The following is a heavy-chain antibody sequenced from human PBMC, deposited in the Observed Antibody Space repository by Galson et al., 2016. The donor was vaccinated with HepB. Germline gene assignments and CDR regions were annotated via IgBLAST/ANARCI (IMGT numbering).Heavy chain of an antibody. J-gene: IGHJ4*02. CDR1: GFTFSSYG. D-gene: IGHD5-12*01. CDR2: IWYDGSDK. CDR3: ARDGAISGYDVGYFDY. Sequence: SLRLSCAASGFTFSSYGIHWVRQAPGKGLEWVAVIWYDGSDKYYADSVKGRFTISRDNSKNTLHLQMNSLRAEDTAVYYCARDGAISGYDVGYFDYWGQGTLVTVSS. V-gene: IGHV3-33*01.